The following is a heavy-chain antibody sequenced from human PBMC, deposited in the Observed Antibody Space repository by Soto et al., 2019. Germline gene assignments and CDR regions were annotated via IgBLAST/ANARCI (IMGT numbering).Heavy chain of an antibody. D-gene: IGHD4-17*01. CDR2: IYHSGST. J-gene: IGHJ6*02. CDR1: DGSISSSGYY. CDR3: ARHRRGDYGVLNYYYGMDV. V-gene: IGHV4-39*01. Sequence: TQSLTRTVSDGSISSSGYYRVWKRQPPEKCTAWTGGIYHSGSTYYNPALKSRLTISVDTSNNQFSLKLSSVTAADTAVYYCARHRRGDYGVLNYYYGMDVWGQGTTVTVSS.